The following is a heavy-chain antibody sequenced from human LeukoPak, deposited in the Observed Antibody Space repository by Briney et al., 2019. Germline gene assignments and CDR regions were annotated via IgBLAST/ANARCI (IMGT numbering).Heavy chain of an antibody. V-gene: IGHV1-18*01. J-gene: IGHJ4*02. CDR1: GYTFTRYG. CDR3: AREAVAGTTPSDY. Sequence: ASVNVSCKASGYTFTRYGISWVRQAPGQGLEWMGWISAYNGNTNYAQKLQGRVTMTTDTSTSTAYMELRSLRSEDTAVYYCAREAVAGTTPSDYWGQGTLVTVSS. D-gene: IGHD6-19*01. CDR2: ISAYNGNT.